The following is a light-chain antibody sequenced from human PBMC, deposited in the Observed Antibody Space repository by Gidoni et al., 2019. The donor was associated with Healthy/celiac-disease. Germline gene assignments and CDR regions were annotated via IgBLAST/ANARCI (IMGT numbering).Light chain of an antibody. CDR1: QSVSST. J-gene: IGKJ2*01. CDR3: QQYNNWPRT. CDR2: GAS. Sequence: EIVMTQSPATLSVSPGERATLTSRASQSVSSTFAWYQQKPGQAPRLLLYGASTRSTVIPARFSGSGSGTEFTLTISSLQSEDFALYYCQQYNNWPRTFXQXTKLEIK. V-gene: IGKV3-15*01.